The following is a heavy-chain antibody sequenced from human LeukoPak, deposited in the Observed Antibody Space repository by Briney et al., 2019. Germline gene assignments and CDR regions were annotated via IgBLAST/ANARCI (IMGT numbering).Heavy chain of an antibody. CDR2: IYPYDSEI. CDR1: GYIFTSYS. CDR3: ARPNWARRYFDY. D-gene: IGHD7-27*01. V-gene: IGHV5-51*01. J-gene: IGHJ4*02. Sequence: ESLKISCKGSGYIFTSYSIAWVRQMPGKGLEWMGVIYPYDSEIRYSPSFQGQVTISADKSISTAYLQWSSLKASDTAMYYCARPNWARRYFDYWGQGTLVTVSS.